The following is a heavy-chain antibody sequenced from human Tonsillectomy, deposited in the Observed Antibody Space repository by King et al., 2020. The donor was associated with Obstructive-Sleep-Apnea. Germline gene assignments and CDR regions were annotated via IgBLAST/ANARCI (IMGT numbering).Heavy chain of an antibody. V-gene: IGHV3-30*02. CDR2: IRYDGSNK. Sequence: VQLVESGGGVVQPGGSLRLSCAASGFTFSSYGMHWVRQAPGKGLEWVAFIRYDGSNKYYADSVKGRFTISRDNSKNTLYLQMNSLRAEDTAVYYCAKDLMRYCSGGSCPGLVDYWGQGTLVTVSS. CDR1: GFTFSSYG. D-gene: IGHD2-15*01. J-gene: IGHJ4*02. CDR3: AKDLMRYCSGGSCPGLVDY.